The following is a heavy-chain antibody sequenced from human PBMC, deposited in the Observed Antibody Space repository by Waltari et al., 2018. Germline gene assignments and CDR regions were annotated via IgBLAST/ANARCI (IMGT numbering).Heavy chain of an antibody. Sequence: QVQLQESGPGLVKPSETLSLTCSVSGDYISSYYWSWIRQPPGKGLEWIGYVYYSGSTDYNSALKSRITRSLDTSKNQFSLKLNSVTAADTAVYYCASRTYSSSAAPFDHWGQGALVTVSS. CDR3: ASRTYSSSAAPFDH. V-gene: IGHV4-59*08. CDR2: VYYSGST. CDR1: GDYISSYY. J-gene: IGHJ4*02. D-gene: IGHD6-6*01.